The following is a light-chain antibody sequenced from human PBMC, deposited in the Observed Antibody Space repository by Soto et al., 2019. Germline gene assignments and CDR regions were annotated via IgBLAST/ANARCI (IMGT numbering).Light chain of an antibody. Sequence: LTQPASVSGSPGQSITISCTGTSSDDGSYNLVSWYQRHPGKAPKLMIYEVSKRPSGVSNRFSGSKSGNTASLTISGLQAEDEADYYCCSYAGSSTYVFGTGTKVTVL. CDR1: SSDDGSYNL. CDR3: CSYAGSSTYV. CDR2: EVS. V-gene: IGLV2-23*02. J-gene: IGLJ1*01.